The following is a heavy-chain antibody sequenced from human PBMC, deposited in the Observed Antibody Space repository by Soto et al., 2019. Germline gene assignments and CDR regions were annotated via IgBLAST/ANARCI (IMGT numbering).Heavy chain of an antibody. V-gene: IGHV1-69*13. CDR1: GGTFSSYA. CDR3: ARARPRLFCSGGSCYSPSWQHLDDYYYSGMDV. J-gene: IGHJ6*02. CDR2: IIPIFGTA. D-gene: IGHD2-15*01. Sequence: SVKVSCKASGGTFSSYAISWVRQAPGQGLEWMGGIIPIFGTANYAQKCQGRVTITADESTSTAYMELRSLRSEDTAVHYCARARPRLFCSGGSCYSPSWQHLDDYYYSGMDVWG.